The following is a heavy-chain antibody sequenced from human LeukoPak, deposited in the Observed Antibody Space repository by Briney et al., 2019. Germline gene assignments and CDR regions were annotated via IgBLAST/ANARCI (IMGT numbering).Heavy chain of an antibody. CDR3: ARGLRDRYGMDV. J-gene: IGHJ6*02. V-gene: IGHV3-74*01. CDR2: SHRDGNNI. Sequence: GGSLRLSCVASGFTFDTYWMHWVRQAPGKGLVWVSRSHRDGNNINYADFVQGRFTVSRDNAKNTLYLQMHSLRVEDTAMYYCARGLRDRYGMDVWGQGTTVTVSS. CDR1: GFTFDTYW.